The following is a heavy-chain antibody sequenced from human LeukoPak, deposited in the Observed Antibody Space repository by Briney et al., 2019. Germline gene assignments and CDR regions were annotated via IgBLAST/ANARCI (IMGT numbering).Heavy chain of an antibody. CDR3: ARRWDTATLDV. CDR2: FYTSGST. Sequence: SESLSVTRTVPGGSISSYFRSWIRETLRKGLEWFAYFYTSGSTNYNPSLKTRVTISVDASKNQFSLNLSSVTAADTAVYYCARRWDTATLDVWGKGTTVTVSS. D-gene: IGHD5-18*01. J-gene: IGHJ6*04. V-gene: IGHV4-4*09. CDR1: GGSISSYF.